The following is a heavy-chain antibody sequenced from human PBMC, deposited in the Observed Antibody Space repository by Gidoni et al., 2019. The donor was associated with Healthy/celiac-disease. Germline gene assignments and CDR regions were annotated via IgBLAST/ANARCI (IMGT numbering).Heavy chain of an antibody. CDR2: IWYDGSNK. J-gene: IGHJ3*02. Sequence: QVQLVESGGGVVQPGRSLRLSCAASGSTFSSYGMHWVRQAPGKGLEWVAVIWYDGSNKYYADSVKGRFTISRDNSKNTLYLQMNSLRAEDTAVYYCAREADYDFRRGDAFDIWGQGTMVTVSS. CDR3: AREADYDFRRGDAFDI. V-gene: IGHV3-33*01. D-gene: IGHD3-3*01. CDR1: GSTFSSYG.